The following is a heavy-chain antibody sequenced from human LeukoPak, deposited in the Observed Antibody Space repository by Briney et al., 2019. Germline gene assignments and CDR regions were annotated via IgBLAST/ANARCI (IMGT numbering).Heavy chain of an antibody. V-gene: IGHV3-21*01. Sequence: GSLRLSCAASGFTFSSYSMNWVRQAPGKGLEWVSSISSSSSYIYYADSVKGRFTISRDNAKNSLYLQMNSLRAEDTAVYYCARVGRVGATDAFDIWGQGTMVTVSS. CDR3: ARVGRVGATDAFDI. CDR1: GFTFSSYS. J-gene: IGHJ3*02. CDR2: ISSSSSYI. D-gene: IGHD1-26*01.